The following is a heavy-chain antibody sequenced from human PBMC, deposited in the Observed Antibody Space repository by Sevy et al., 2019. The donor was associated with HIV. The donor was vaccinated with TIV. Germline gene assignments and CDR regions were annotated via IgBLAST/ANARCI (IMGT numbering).Heavy chain of an antibody. Sequence: ASMKVSCKASGGTFSNYALSWVRQAPGQGLEWMGGIIPIFGTTNLAQTFQGRVTITADESRSTAYMELSSLSSADTAVYYCARTPLLSIPGTTDVYFDNWGQGTLVTVSS. D-gene: IGHD1-7*01. CDR2: IIPIFGTT. J-gene: IGHJ4*02. CDR3: ARTPLLSIPGTTDVYFDN. CDR1: GGTFSNYA. V-gene: IGHV1-69*13.